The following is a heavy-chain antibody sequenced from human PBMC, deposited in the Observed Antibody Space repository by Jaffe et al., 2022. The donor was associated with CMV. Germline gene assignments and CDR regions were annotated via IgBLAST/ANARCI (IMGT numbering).Heavy chain of an antibody. V-gene: IGHV1-46*01. CDR2: INPTNGGT. Sequence: QVQLVQSGAEVKKPGASVKVSCKTSGYTFTNYWMHWIHQAPGQGLEWMGMINPTNGGTIYAQKFQGRVAMTRDTSTSTLYMELSSLRSEDTAVYYCARDHYSGSGTYLDYWGQGTLVTVSS. D-gene: IGHD3-10*01. J-gene: IGHJ4*02. CDR3: ARDHYSGSGTYLDY. CDR1: GYTFTNYW.